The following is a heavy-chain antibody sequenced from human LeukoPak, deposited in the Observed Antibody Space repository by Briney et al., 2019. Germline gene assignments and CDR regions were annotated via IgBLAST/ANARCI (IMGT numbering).Heavy chain of an antibody. J-gene: IGHJ4*02. CDR2: ISGSSAVI. D-gene: IGHD1-26*01. Sequence: GSLRLSCAASGFNFNTYALSWVRQAPGKGLEWVSSISGSSAVIDYADSVKGRFIISRDNSENTIYLQMNSLRAEDTAVYYCTRGRQLWEYWGQGTLVTVSS. CDR3: TRGRQLWEY. V-gene: IGHV3-23*01. CDR1: GFNFNTYA.